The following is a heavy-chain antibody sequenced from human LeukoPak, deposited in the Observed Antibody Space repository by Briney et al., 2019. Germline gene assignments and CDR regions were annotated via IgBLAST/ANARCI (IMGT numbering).Heavy chain of an antibody. CDR1: GFTFNNYG. CDR2: ISGSGDAT. CDR3: AKVGELGATSDYFDY. J-gene: IGHJ4*02. Sequence: GGSLRLSCAASGFTFNNYGMSWVRQAPGKGLEWVSAISGSGDATYYADAVKGRLSISRDNSRSTLFLQMNSLRAEDTAVYYCAKVGELGATSDYFDYWGQGTLVTVSS. V-gene: IGHV3-23*01. D-gene: IGHD1-26*01.